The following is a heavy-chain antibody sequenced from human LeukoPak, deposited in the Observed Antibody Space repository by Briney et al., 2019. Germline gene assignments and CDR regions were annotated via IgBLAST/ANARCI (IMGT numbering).Heavy chain of an antibody. V-gene: IGHV4-31*03. D-gene: IGHD4-17*01. Sequence: SQTLSLTCTVSGGSISSGGYYWSWIRQHPGKGLEWIGYIYYSGSTYYNRSLKSRVTISVDTSKNQFSLKLSSVTAADTAVYYCARYGDYVANWFDPWGQGTLVTVSS. CDR2: IYYSGST. J-gene: IGHJ5*02. CDR3: ARYGDYVANWFDP. CDR1: GGSISSGGYY.